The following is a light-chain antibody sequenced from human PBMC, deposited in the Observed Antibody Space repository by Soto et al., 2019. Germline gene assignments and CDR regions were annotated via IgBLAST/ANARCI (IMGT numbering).Light chain of an antibody. CDR1: QSVSSSY. CDR3: QQYGSSFSFT. Sequence: EIVLTQSPGTLSLSPGERATLSCRASQSVSSSYLGWYQQKPGQAPRLLIYGASSRATGIPDRFSGSGSGTDFTLTISRLEPEDFAVYYCQQYGSSFSFTFGRGTKVDIK. J-gene: IGKJ3*01. CDR2: GAS. V-gene: IGKV3-20*01.